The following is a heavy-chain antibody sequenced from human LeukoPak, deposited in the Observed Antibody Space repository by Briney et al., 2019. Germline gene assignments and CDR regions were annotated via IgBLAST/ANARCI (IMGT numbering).Heavy chain of an antibody. Sequence: GGSLGLSCAASGFTVSSNYMSWVRQAPGKGLEWVSVIYSGGSTYYADPVKGRFTISRDNSKNTLYLQMNSLKAEDTAVYYCARDPDGYRQGHHFDYWGQGTLVTVSS. CDR2: IYSGGST. D-gene: IGHD5-18*01. CDR1: GFTVSSNY. J-gene: IGHJ4*02. CDR3: ARDPDGYRQGHHFDY. V-gene: IGHV3-66*01.